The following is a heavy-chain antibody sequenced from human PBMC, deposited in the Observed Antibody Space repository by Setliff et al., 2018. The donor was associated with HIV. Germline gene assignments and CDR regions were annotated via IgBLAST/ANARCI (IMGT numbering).Heavy chain of an antibody. CDR3: ARAPYYDYRGLAVYYFDY. D-gene: IGHD3-22*01. CDR1: GGSFSGYY. V-gene: IGHV4-34*10. J-gene: IGHJ4*02. Sequence: PSETLSLTCAVYGGSFSGYYWSWIRQPPGKGLEWIGEINHSSDTFYNTSLKTRITISVDTSKNHLSLKVSSLTAADTAVYYCARAPYYDYRGLAVYYFDYWGQGTLVTVSS. CDR2: INHSSDT.